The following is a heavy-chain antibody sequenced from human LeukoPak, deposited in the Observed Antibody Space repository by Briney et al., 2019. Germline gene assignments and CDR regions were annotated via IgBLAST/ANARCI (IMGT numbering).Heavy chain of an antibody. CDR3: ARDRESSSWERAFNYYYGMDV. J-gene: IGHJ6*02. Sequence: GGSLRLSCAASGFTFSSYAMSWVRQAPGKGLEWVSAISGSGGSTYYADSVKGRFTISRDNSKNTLYLQMNSLRAEDTAVYYCARDRESSSWERAFNYYYGMDVWGQGTTVTVSS. CDR2: ISGSGGST. CDR1: GFTFSSYA. D-gene: IGHD6-13*01. V-gene: IGHV3-23*01.